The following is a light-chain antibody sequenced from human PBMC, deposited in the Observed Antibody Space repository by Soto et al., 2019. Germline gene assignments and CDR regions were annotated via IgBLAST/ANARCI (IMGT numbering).Light chain of an antibody. Sequence: EIVLAQSPGALSLSPGERATLSCGAGQSVSSSYLAWYQQKPGHAPPLLIYGASSRATGIPHSFGGSGSGTDFTPTISRLEPEDFAVYYCQQYGSSPPFTFGQGTKVDI. V-gene: IGKV3-20*01. CDR3: QQYGSSPPFT. CDR2: GAS. CDR1: QSVSSSY. J-gene: IGKJ1*01.